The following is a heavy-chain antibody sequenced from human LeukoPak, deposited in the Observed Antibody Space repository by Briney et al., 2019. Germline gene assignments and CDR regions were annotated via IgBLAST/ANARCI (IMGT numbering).Heavy chain of an antibody. D-gene: IGHD2-2*01. Sequence: SETLSLTCAVYGGSFSGYYWSWIRQPPGKGLEWIGEINHSGSTNYNPSLKSRVTISVDTSKNQFSLKLSSVTAADTAVYYCARGGRGCRHVRSSSCRRNGGWFDPWGQGTLVTVSS. J-gene: IGHJ5*02. CDR2: INHSGST. CDR1: GGSFSGYY. CDR3: ARGGRGCRHVRSSSCRRNGGWFDP. V-gene: IGHV4-34*01.